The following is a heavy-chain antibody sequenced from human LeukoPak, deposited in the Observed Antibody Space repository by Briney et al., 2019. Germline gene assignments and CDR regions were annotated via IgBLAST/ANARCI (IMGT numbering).Heavy chain of an antibody. CDR3: ARDQYCSSTSCYQAYFDY. CDR1: GFTFSSYE. D-gene: IGHD2-2*01. J-gene: IGHJ4*02. V-gene: IGHV3-48*03. CDR2: ISSSGSTI. Sequence: GGSLRLSCAASGFTFSSYEMNWVRQAPGKGLEGVSYISSSGSTIYYADSVKGRFTISRDNAKNSLYLQMNSLRAEDTAVYYCARDQYCSSTSCYQAYFDYWGQGTLVTVSS.